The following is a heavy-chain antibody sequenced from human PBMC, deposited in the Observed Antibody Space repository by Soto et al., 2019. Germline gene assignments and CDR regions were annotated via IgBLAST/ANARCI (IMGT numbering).Heavy chain of an antibody. D-gene: IGHD1-26*01. Sequence: GGSLRLSCAASGFTFSSYAMSWVRQAPGKGLEWVSAISGSGGSTYYADSAKGRFTISRDNSKNTLYLQMNSLRAEDTAVYYCAKNTELLLSYYFDYWGQGTLVTVSS. J-gene: IGHJ4*02. CDR3: AKNTELLLSYYFDY. V-gene: IGHV3-23*01. CDR1: GFTFSSYA. CDR2: ISGSGGST.